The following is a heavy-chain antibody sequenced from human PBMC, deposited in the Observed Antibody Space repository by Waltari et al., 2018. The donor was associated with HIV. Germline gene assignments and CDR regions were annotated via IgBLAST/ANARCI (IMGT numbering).Heavy chain of an antibody. CDR1: GFTFSSYG. J-gene: IGHJ4*02. D-gene: IGHD5-12*01. Sequence: ASGFTFSSYGMHWVRQAPGKGLEWVAFIRYDGSNKYYADSVKGRFTISRDNSKNTLYLQMNSLRAEDTAVYYCAKDVYDGPICFDYWGQGTLVTVSS. V-gene: IGHV3-30*02. CDR3: AKDVYDGPICFDY. CDR2: IRYDGSNK.